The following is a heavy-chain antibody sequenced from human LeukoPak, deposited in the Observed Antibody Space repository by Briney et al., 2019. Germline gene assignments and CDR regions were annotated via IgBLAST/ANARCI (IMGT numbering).Heavy chain of an antibody. D-gene: IGHD3-3*01. CDR3: AKTYDFWSGYSFDY. CDR2: ISGSGGST. V-gene: IGHV3-23*01. CDR1: GFTFSSYA. Sequence: PGGSLRLSCAASGFTFSSYAMSWVRQAPRKGLEWVSAISGSGGSTYYADSVKGRFTISRDNSKNTLYLQMNSLRAEDTAVYYCAKTYDFWSGYSFDYWGQGTLVTVSS. J-gene: IGHJ4*02.